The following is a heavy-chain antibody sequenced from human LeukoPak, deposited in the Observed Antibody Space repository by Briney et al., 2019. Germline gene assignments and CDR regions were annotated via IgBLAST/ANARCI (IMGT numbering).Heavy chain of an antibody. V-gene: IGHV3-21*01. CDR1: GFTFSSYS. J-gene: IGHJ4*02. D-gene: IGHD2-15*01. Sequence: GGSLRLSCAASGFTFSSYSMNWARQAPGKGLEWVSSISSSSSYIYYADSVKGRFTISRDNAKNSLYLQMNSLRAEDTAVYYCARLLGYCSGGSCLSYFDYWGQGTLVTVSS. CDR2: ISSSSSYI. CDR3: ARLLGYCSGGSCLSYFDY.